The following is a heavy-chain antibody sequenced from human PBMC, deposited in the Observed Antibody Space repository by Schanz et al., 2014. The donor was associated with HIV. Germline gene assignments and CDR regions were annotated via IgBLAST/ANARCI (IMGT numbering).Heavy chain of an antibody. CDR1: GYTFSDHY. D-gene: IGHD3-3*01. CDR2: INPNSGST. J-gene: IGHJ3*02. V-gene: IGHV1-2*02. Sequence: QMQLVQSGAEVRKPGASVKVSCKASGYTFSDHYMQWVRQAPGQGLEWMGWINPNSGSTIYAQKFQGRVTMTRDTSINTAYMEMSGLRSDDTAIYYCARRSLHHLQWLYDDVFDIWGQGTLVTVSS. CDR3: ARRSLHHLQWLYDDVFDI.